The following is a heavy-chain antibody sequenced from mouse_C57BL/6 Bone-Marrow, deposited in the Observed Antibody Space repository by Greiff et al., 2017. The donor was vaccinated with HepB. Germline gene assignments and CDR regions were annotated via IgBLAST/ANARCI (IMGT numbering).Heavy chain of an antibody. CDR2: IWSGGST. D-gene: IGHD3-3*01. J-gene: IGHJ2*01. CDR1: GFSFTSYG. CDR3: ATGDGDY. V-gene: IGHV2-4*01. Sequence: VKLVESGPGLVQPSQCLSITCTVSGFSFTSYGVHWVRQPPGKGLEWLGVIWSGGSTDYNAAFISRMSISKDNSKSQVFFKMNSLQADDTAIYYCATGDGDYWGKGTTLTVSS.